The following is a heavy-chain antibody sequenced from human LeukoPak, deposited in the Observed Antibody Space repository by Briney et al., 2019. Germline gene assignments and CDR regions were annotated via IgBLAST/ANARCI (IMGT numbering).Heavy chain of an antibody. V-gene: IGHV4-59*01. CDR2: IYYSGST. CDR1: GGSISSYY. Sequence: SETLSLTCTVSGGSISSYYWSWIRQPPGKGLEWIGYIYYSGSTNYNPSLTSRVTISVDTSKNQFSLKLSSVTAAATAVYYCARALRYDSSGYSHEGGPVFDYWGQGTLVTVSS. J-gene: IGHJ4*02. CDR3: ARALRYDSSGYSHEGGPVFDY. D-gene: IGHD3-22*01.